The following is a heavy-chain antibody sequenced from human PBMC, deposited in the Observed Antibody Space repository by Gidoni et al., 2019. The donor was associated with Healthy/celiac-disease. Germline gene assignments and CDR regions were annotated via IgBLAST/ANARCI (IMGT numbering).Heavy chain of an antibody. CDR2: ILPIFGTA. CDR3: ARDRSRAAAGTGAFDI. J-gene: IGHJ3*02. CDR1: GGTFSSYA. Sequence: QVQLVQSGAEVKKPGSSVKVSCKASGGTFSSYAISWVRQAPGQGLEWMGGILPIFGTANYAQKFQGRVTITADKSTSTAYMELSSLRSEDTAVYYCARDRSRAAAGTGAFDIWGQGTMVTVSS. V-gene: IGHV1-69*06. D-gene: IGHD6-13*01.